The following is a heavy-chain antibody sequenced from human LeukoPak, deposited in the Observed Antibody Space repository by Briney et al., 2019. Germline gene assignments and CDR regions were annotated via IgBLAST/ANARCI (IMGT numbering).Heavy chain of an antibody. D-gene: IGHD6-19*01. CDR1: GGSISSYY. CDR2: IYYSGST. J-gene: IGHJ5*02. Sequence: SETLSLTCTVSGGSISSYYWSWIRQPPGKGLEWIGYIYYSGSTNYNPSLKSRVTISVDTSKNQFSLKLSSVTAADTTVYYCARDSSGWYNWFDPWGQGTLVTVSS. CDR3: ARDSSGWYNWFDP. V-gene: IGHV4-59*01.